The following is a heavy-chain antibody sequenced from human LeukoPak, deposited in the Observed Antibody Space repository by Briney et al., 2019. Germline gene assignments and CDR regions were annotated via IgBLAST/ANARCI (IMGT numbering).Heavy chain of an antibody. CDR2: IYYSGTT. CDR1: GGSISGSRYY. D-gene: IGHD3-10*01. Sequence: SKTLSLTCTGSGGSISGSRYYWGWPRQPTEKGLECLGIIYYSGTTYYNPSLKSRVTKSVNTSKNQFSLKLNSVTATDTAVYYCAKHYGPWGQGTLVTVSS. J-gene: IGHJ4*02. V-gene: IGHV4-39*01. CDR3: AKHYGP.